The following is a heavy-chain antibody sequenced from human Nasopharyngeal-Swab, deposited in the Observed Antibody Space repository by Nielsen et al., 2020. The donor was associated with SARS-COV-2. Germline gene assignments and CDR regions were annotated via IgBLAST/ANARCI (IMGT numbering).Heavy chain of an antibody. V-gene: IGHV4-59*01. J-gene: IGHJ5*02. Sequence: PSETLSLTCTVSGGSISSYYWSWIRQPPGKGLEWIGYIYYSGSTNYNPSLKSRVTISVDTSKNQFSLKLSSVTAADTAVYYCARESGGDSGWFDPWGQGTLVTVSS. CDR3: ARESGGDSGWFDP. D-gene: IGHD5-12*01. CDR1: GGSISSYY. CDR2: IYYSGST.